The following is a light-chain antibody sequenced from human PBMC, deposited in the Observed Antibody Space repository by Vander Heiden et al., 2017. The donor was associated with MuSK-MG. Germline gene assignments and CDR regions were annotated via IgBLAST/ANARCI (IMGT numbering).Light chain of an antibody. J-gene: IGLJ2*01. CDR2: ASN. CDR1: SLRSFF. V-gene: IGLV3-19*01. Sequence: SSELTEDAALSVALGQTVNIICQGDSLRSFFASWYQQKPGQAPVVVLYASNNRPSGIPDRFSGSRSGNTASLTVTGAQAEDEADYFCRYRDSSGNYPLFGGGTKLTVL. CDR3: RYRDSSGNYPL.